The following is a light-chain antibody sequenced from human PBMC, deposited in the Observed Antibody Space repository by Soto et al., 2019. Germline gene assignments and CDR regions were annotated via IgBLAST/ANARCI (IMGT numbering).Light chain of an antibody. CDR1: GSDVGGYDF. CDR3: CSYAGSYTVV. V-gene: IGLV2-11*01. CDR2: DVS. J-gene: IGLJ3*02. Sequence: QSALTQPRSVSGSPGQSVTISCTGTGSDVGGYDFVSWYQQCPGKAPKLMIYDVSKRPSGVPGRFSGSKSGNTASLTISGLQAEDDADYYCCSYAGSYTVVFGGGTKLTVL.